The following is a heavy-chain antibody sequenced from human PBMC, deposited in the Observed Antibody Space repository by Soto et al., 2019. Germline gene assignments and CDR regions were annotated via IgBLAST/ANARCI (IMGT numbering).Heavy chain of an antibody. V-gene: IGHV4-4*02. J-gene: IGHJ4*02. Sequence: QVQLQESGPGLVKPSGTLSLTCAVSGGSISRSNWWSWVRQPPGKGLEWIGEIYHSGSTNYNPSLKSRVTISVDKSKNQFSLNLSSLPAADTAVYYCARSITFDWLFFDNWGQGTLVTVSS. CDR3: ARSITFDWLFFDN. D-gene: IGHD3-9*01. CDR2: IYHSGST. CDR1: GGSISRSNW.